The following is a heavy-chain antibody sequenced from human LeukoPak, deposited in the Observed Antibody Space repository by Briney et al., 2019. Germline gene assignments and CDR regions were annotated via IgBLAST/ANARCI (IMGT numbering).Heavy chain of an antibody. Sequence: GGSLRLSCAASGFTFNGSAMHWVRQASGKGLEWVGRIRSKANSYATAYAASVEGRFTISRDDSRNTAYLQMNSLRAEDTAVYYCARRAGAYSHPYDYWGQGTLVTVSS. CDR1: GFTFNGSA. V-gene: IGHV3-73*01. CDR3: ARRAGAYSHPYDY. D-gene: IGHD4/OR15-4a*01. CDR2: IRSKANSYAT. J-gene: IGHJ4*02.